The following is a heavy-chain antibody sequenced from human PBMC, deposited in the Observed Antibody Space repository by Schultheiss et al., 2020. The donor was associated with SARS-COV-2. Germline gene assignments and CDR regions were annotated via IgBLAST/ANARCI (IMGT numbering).Heavy chain of an antibody. CDR2: IYYSGST. V-gene: IGHV4-39*01. CDR3: ARHLRDSSGWVDY. CDR1: GGSISSSSYY. J-gene: IGHJ4*02. D-gene: IGHD6-19*01. Sequence: SQTLSLTCPVSGGSISSSSYYWGWIRQPPGKGLEWIGSIYYSGSTYYNPSLKSRVTISVDTSKNQFSLKLSSVTAADTAVYNCARHLRDSSGWVDYWGQGTLVTVSS.